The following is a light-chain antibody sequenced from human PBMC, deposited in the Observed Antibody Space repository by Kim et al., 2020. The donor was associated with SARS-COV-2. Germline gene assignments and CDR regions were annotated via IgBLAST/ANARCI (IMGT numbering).Light chain of an antibody. CDR1: NIGSKS. CDR3: QVRDCSSDHWV. Sequence: SYELTQPPSVSVAPGKPARITCGGNNIGSKSVHWYQQKPGQAPVLVIYYDSDRPSGIPARFSGSNSGNTATLTISRVEAGDEADYYCQVRDCSSDHWVFG. V-gene: IGLV3-21*04. J-gene: IGLJ3*02. CDR2: YDS.